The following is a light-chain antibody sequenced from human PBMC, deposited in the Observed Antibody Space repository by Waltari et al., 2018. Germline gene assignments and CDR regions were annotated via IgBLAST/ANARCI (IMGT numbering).Light chain of an antibody. Sequence: QLVLTQSPSASASLGASVKLTCTLSSGHSSNLIAWLQQPPEKGPRDLMNVNSDGGHSKGDEIPDRFSGSSSGAERYLTISSLQSEDEADYYCQTGGHGTWVFGGGTKLTVL. CDR2: VNSDGGH. CDR1: SGHSSNL. V-gene: IGLV4-69*01. CDR3: QTGGHGTWV. J-gene: IGLJ3*02.